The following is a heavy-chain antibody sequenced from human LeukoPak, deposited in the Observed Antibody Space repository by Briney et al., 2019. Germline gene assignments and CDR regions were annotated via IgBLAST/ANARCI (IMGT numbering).Heavy chain of an antibody. J-gene: IGHJ6*02. CDR2: MNPNSGNT. D-gene: IGHD6-13*01. CDR3: ARPHSSSWYYYYGMDV. V-gene: IGHV1-8*01. Sequence: ASVEVSCKASGYTFTSYDINWVRQATGQGLEWMGWMNPNSGNTGYAQKFQGRVTMTRNTSISTAYMELSSLRSEDTAVYYCARPHSSSWYYYYGMDVWGQGTTVTVSS. CDR1: GYTFTSYD.